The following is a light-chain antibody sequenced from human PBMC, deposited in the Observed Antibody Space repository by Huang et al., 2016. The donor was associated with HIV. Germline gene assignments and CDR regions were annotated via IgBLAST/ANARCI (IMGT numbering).Light chain of an antibody. J-gene: IGKJ4*01. CDR2: GAS. Sequence: EIVMTQSPATLSVSPGKRGTLSCRASQSIGRNLAWYQQKPGQTPRLLISGASNRASDIPARFSGIGSGTDFALNISSLQSEDFAVYYCQQYNNWPLTFGGGTKVEIK. CDR3: QQYNNWPLT. V-gene: IGKV3-15*01. CDR1: QSIGRN.